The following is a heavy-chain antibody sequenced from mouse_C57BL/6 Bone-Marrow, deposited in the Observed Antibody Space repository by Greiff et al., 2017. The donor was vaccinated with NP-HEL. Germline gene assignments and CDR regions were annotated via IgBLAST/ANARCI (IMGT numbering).Heavy chain of an antibody. CDR1: GFTFSSYA. CDR2: ISDGGSYT. CDR3: ARDVYDGYLAWFAY. V-gene: IGHV5-4*01. D-gene: IGHD2-3*01. Sequence: DVKLVESGGGLVKPGGSLKLSCAASGFTFSSYAMSWVRQTPEKRLEWVATISDGGSYTYYPDNVKGRFTISRDNAKNNLYLQMSHLKSEDTAMYYCARDVYDGYLAWFAYWGQGTLVTVSA. J-gene: IGHJ3*01.